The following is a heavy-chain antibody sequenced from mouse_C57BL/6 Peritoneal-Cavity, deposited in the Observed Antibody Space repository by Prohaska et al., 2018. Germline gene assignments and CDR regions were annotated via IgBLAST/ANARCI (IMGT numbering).Heavy chain of an antibody. D-gene: IGHD2-1*01. J-gene: IGHJ1*03. Sequence: EVQLLETGGGLVQPGGSRGLSCEGSGFTFSGFWMSWVRQTHGKTLEWIGDINSDCSAINYAQSIKDRFTIFRDNDKSTLYLQMSNLRSEDTATYFCMRYGNYWYFDVWGTGTTVTVSS. CDR2: INSDCSAI. V-gene: IGHV11-2*01. CDR3: MRYGNYWYFDV. CDR1: GFTFSGFW.